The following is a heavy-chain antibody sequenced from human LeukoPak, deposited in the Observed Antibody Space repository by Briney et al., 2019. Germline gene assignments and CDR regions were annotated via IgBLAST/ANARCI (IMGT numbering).Heavy chain of an antibody. CDR1: GFTLNINS. V-gene: IGHV3-23*01. D-gene: IGHD3-9*01. Sequence: GGSLRLPCAPSGFTLNINSMLGAPQPPGKAVECVSAICAGGGTTYYADSVTGRFTITRDNSKNSLCPQMNSLRAEDTATYFWATHFDILSRLVAFDIWGQGTMVTVSS. CDR2: ICAGGGTT. CDR3: ATHFDILSRLVAFDI. J-gene: IGHJ3*02.